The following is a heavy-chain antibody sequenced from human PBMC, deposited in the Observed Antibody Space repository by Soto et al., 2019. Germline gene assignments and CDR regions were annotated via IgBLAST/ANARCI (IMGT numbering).Heavy chain of an antibody. CDR3: TTDLEHIPLVVVDSDERRSAY. V-gene: IGHV3-15*07. J-gene: IGHJ4*02. CDR1: GFTFSHAW. Sequence: EVQLVESGGGLVEPGESLRLSCSASGFTFSHAWLNWVRHVPGNGLEWVGRIKSDGAGGTTDYAAFVKGRFTISRDDSKNKLDLQMSSLRFEDTAVYYCTTDLEHIPLVVVDSDERRSAYWGQGTLVSVYS. D-gene: IGHD3-10*01. CDR2: IKSDGAGGTT.